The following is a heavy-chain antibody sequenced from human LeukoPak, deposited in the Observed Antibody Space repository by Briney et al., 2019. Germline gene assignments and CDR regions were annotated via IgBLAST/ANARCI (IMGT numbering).Heavy chain of an antibody. CDR1: GFTFSRYW. V-gene: IGHV3-7*01. D-gene: IGHD2-15*01. CDR3: ANDGDCSGGTCYSGFDV. CDR2: IKQDGSEK. Sequence: GGSLRLSCAASGFTFSRYWMTWVRQAPGKGLEWVANIKQDGSEKYYVDSVRGRFSISRDNAKNSLYLQMNSLRAEDTAVYYCANDGDCSGGTCYSGFDVWGQGTTVTVSS. J-gene: IGHJ6*02.